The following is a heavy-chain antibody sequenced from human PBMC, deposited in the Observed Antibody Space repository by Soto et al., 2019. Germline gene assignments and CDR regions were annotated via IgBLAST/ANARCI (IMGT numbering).Heavy chain of an antibody. CDR3: ARDPLPGY. V-gene: IGHV4-59*01. CDR1: GGTINTDY. J-gene: IGHJ4*02. CDR2: IYYRGNT. Sequence: QVQLQESGPGLVKPSETLSLTCTVSGGTINTDYWSWIRQPPGKGLEWIGYIYYRGNTNYNPSLKSRVTISIDTSKNQFSLKLSSVTAADTAVYICARDPLPGYWGQGTLVTVSS.